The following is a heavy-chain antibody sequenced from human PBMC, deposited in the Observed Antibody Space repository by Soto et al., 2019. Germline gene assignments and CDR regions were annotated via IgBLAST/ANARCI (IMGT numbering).Heavy chain of an antibody. J-gene: IGHJ6*03. CDR2: INPNSGGT. Sequence: ASVKVSCKASGYTFTGYYMHWVRQAPGQGLEWMGGINPNSGGTNYAQKFQGWVTMTRDTSISTASMELSRLRSDDPDVYYCAREGYAILTGYYHVSPAVYYYYYMDVWGKGTTVTVSS. V-gene: IGHV1-2*04. CDR3: AREGYAILTGYYHVSPAVYYYYYMDV. CDR1: GYTFTGYY. D-gene: IGHD3-9*01.